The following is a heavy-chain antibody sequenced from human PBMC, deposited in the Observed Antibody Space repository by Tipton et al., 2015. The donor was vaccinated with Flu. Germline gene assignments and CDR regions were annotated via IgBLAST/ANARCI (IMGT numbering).Heavy chain of an antibody. V-gene: IGHV3-48*03. CDR3: ATLTGDDY. D-gene: IGHD7-27*01. CDR1: GFTFSSYE. J-gene: IGHJ4*02. CDR2: ITSSGNTI. Sequence: VQLVQSGGGLVKPGGFLRLSCAASGFTFSSYEMNWVRQAPGKGLEWVSYITSSGNTISCADSVRGRFTISRDNTKKSLYLQLNSLRVEDTAIYYCATLTGDDYWGQGILVTVSS.